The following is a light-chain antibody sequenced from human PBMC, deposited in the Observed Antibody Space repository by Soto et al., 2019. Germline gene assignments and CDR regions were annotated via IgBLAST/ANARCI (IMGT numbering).Light chain of an antibody. Sequence: DIQMTQSPSSLSASVGDRVTITCQASQDISNYLNWYQQKPGKAPELLIYDASNLETGVPSRFSGSGSGTDFTFTISSLQPEDITTYYCQQYDNLQGTFGPGTKVDIK. CDR1: QDISNY. V-gene: IGKV1-33*01. J-gene: IGKJ3*01. CDR2: DAS. CDR3: QQYDNLQGT.